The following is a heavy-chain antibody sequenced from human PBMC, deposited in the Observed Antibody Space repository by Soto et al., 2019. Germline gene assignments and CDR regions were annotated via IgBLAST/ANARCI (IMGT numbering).Heavy chain of an antibody. V-gene: IGHV3-15*01. Sequence: GGSLRLSCAASGFTFSNAWMSWVRQAPGKGLEWVGRIKSKTDGGTTDYAAPVKGRFTISRDDSKNTLYLQMNSLKTEDTAVYYCTTDGYYGSGSSPDYWGQGTLVTVSS. J-gene: IGHJ4*02. CDR2: IKSKTDGGTT. CDR1: GFTFSNAW. D-gene: IGHD3-10*01. CDR3: TTDGYYGSGSSPDY.